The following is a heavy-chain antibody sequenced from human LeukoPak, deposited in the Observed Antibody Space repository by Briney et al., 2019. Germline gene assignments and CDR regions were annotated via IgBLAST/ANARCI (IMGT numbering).Heavy chain of an antibody. Sequence: VASVKVSCKASGYTFTGYYMHWVRQAPGQGLEWMGWINPNSGGTNYAQKFRGRVTMTRDTSISTAYMELSRLRSDDTAVYYCARENPYSSGWYSLDYWGQGTLVTVSS. J-gene: IGHJ4*02. D-gene: IGHD6-19*01. CDR1: GYTFTGYY. V-gene: IGHV1-2*02. CDR3: ARENPYSSGWYSLDY. CDR2: INPNSGGT.